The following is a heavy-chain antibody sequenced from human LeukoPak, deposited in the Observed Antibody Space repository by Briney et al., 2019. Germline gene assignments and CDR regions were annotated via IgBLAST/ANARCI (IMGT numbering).Heavy chain of an antibody. D-gene: IGHD6-6*01. Sequence: SETLSLTCTVSGDSISSSSYYWGWIRQPPGKGLEWIGSIYYSGSTYYNPSLKSRVSISIDTSKNQFSLNLSSVTAADTAVYYCASFTLVGYYYYMDVWGKGTTVTVSS. CDR1: GDSISSSSYY. J-gene: IGHJ6*03. CDR2: IYYSGST. CDR3: ASFTLVGYYYYMDV. V-gene: IGHV4-39*01.